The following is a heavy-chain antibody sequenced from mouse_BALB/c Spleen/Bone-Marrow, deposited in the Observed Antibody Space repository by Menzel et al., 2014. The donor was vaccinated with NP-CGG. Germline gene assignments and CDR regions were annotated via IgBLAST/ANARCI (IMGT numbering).Heavy chain of an antibody. CDR3: AVYDYEGFAY. CDR2: IDPANGNT. CDR1: GFNIKDTY. V-gene: IGHV14-3*02. Sequence: VQLQQSGAELVKPGASVKLSCTASGFNIKDTYMHWVKQRPGQGLEWIGRIDPANGNTKYDPKFQGKATITADTSSNTSYLQLNSLTSEDTAVYYCAVYDYEGFAYWGQGTLVTVSA. D-gene: IGHD2-4*01. J-gene: IGHJ3*01.